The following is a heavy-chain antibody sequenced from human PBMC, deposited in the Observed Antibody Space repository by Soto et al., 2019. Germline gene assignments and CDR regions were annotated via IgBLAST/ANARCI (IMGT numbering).Heavy chain of an antibody. D-gene: IGHD3-16*02. V-gene: IGHV3-43D*04. J-gene: IGHJ4*02. CDR2: ISWDCGST. CDR1: GFTFDDYA. CDR3: AKDGGYYDYVWGSYRDTFIDY. Sequence: GGSLRLSCAASGFTFDDYAMHWVRQAPGKGLEWVSLISWDCGSTYYADSVKGRFTISRDNSKNSLYLQMNSLRAEDTALYYCAKDGGYYDYVWGSYRDTFIDYWRQGTLVTVSS.